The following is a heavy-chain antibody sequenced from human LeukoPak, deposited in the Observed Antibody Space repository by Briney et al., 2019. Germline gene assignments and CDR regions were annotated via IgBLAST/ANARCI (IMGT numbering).Heavy chain of an antibody. CDR2: IIPIFGTA. CDR1: GGTFSSYA. V-gene: IGHV1-69*06. Sequence: ASVTVSFTASGGTFSSYAISWVRQAPGQGLEWMGGIIPIFGTANYAQKFQGRVTITADKSTSTAYMELSSLRSEDTAVYYCAGYGSGSYLPYYFDYWGQGTLVTVSS. CDR3: AGYGSGSYLPYYFDY. J-gene: IGHJ4*02. D-gene: IGHD3-10*01.